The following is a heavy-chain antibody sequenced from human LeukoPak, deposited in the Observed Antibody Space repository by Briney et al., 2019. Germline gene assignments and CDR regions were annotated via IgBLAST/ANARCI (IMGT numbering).Heavy chain of an antibody. J-gene: IGHJ6*03. D-gene: IGHD2-15*01. CDR1: GGTFSSYA. CDR2: IIPIFGTA. Sequence: ASVQVSCKASGGTFSSYAISWVRQAPGQGVEWMGGIIPIFGTANYAQKFQGRVTITADKSTSTAYMELSSLRSEDTAVYYCARDGYCSGGNCFHSLDYYYMDVWGKGTTVTVSS. V-gene: IGHV1-69*06. CDR3: ARDGYCSGGNCFHSLDYYYMDV.